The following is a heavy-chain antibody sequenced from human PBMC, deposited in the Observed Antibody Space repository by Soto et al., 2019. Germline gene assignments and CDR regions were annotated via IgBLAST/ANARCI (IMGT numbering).Heavy chain of an antibody. D-gene: IGHD3-3*01. CDR3: AHRVLRTVFGLVTTTAIYFDF. CDR1: GFSLTTSGVG. V-gene: IGHV2-5*02. CDR2: IYWDDDK. Sequence: QITLNESGPTVVRPTETLTLTCRFSGFSLTTSGVGVGWVRQSPGKAPEWLALIYWDDDKRYSETLKSRLTITKDTSKNQVGLTVANLDPTDTATYDCAHRVLRTVFGLVTTTAIYFDFWGQGTPVAVSS. J-gene: IGHJ4*02.